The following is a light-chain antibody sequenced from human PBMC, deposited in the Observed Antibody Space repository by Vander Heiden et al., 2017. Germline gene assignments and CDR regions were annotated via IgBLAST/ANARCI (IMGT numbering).Light chain of an antibody. Sequence: EIVLTQSPGTLSLSQGERATLSCRASQSVSSSYLAWYQQQPGQAPRLLIYGASSRATGIPDRFSGSGSGTDFTLTISRLEPEDFAVYYCQQYGSSPGLTFGGGTKVEIK. CDR3: QQYGSSPGLT. J-gene: IGKJ4*01. CDR1: QSVSSSY. CDR2: GAS. V-gene: IGKV3-20*01.